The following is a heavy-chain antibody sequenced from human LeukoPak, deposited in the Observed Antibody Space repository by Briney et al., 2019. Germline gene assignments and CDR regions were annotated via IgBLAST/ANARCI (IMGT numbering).Heavy chain of an antibody. CDR2: ISAYNGNT. J-gene: IGHJ4*02. CDR3: ARDWGGIVVVPAAILVARPFGY. D-gene: IGHD2-2*01. V-gene: IGHV1-18*01. CDR1: GYTFTSYG. Sequence: ASVKVSCKASGYTFTSYGISWVRQAPGQGLEWMGWISAYNGNTNYAQKLQGRVTMTTDTSTSTAYMELRSLRSDDTAVYYCARDWGGIVVVPAAILVARPFGYWGQGTLVTVSS.